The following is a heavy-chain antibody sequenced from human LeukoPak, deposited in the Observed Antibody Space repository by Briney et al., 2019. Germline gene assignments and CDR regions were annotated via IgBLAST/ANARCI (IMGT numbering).Heavy chain of an antibody. CDR1: GGSFSGYY. CDR2: INHSGST. V-gene: IGHV4-34*01. D-gene: IGHD1-7*01. J-gene: IGHJ4*02. Sequence: SETLSLTCAVYGGSFSGYYWSWIRQPPGKGLEWIGEINHSGSTNYNPSLKSRVTISVDTSKNQSSLKLSSVTAADTAVYYCVRDRELNYWGQGTLVTVSS. CDR3: VRDRELNY.